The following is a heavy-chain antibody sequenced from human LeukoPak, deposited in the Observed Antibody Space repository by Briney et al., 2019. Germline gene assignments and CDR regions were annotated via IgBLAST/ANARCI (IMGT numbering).Heavy chain of an antibody. Sequence: SVTVSCKASGGTFCSYAISWVRQAPGQGLEWMGGIIPIFGTANYAQKFQGRVTITADESTSTANMELSSLRSEDTAVYYCARDREVDTAMVRGYFDYWGQGTLVTVSS. CDR1: GGTFCSYA. J-gene: IGHJ4*02. CDR2: IIPIFGTA. D-gene: IGHD5-18*01. V-gene: IGHV1-69*13. CDR3: ARDREVDTAMVRGYFDY.